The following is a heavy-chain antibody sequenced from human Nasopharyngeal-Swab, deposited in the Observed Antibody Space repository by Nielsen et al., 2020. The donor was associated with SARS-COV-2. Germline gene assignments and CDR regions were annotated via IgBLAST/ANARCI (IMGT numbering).Heavy chain of an antibody. CDR2: ISSSSSTI. V-gene: IGHV3-48*01. J-gene: IGHJ3*02. CDR1: GFTFSSYS. CDR3: ARVRFIAARRVDAFDI. Sequence: GESLKISCAASGFTFSSYSMNWVRQAPGKGLEWVSYISSSSSTIYYADSVKGRFTISRDNAKNSLYLQMNSLGAEDTAVYYCARVRFIAARRVDAFDIWGQGTMVTVSS. D-gene: IGHD6-6*01.